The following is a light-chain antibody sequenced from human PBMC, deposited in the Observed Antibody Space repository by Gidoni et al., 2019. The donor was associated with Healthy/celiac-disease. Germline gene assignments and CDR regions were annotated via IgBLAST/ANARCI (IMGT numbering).Light chain of an antibody. V-gene: IGLV3-21*03. J-gene: IGLJ2*01. CDR2: DDS. CDR1: KIGSKS. CDR3: QVWDSSSAL. Sequence: SYVLTPPPSVSVAPGKTARITCGGNKIGSKSVHWYQQKPGKAPVLVVYDDSDRPSGIPERFSGSNSGNTATLTISRVEAGDEADYYCQVWDSSSALFGGGTKLTVL.